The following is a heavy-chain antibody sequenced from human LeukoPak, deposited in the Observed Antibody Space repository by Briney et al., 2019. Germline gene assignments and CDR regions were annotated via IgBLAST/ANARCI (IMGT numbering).Heavy chain of an antibody. J-gene: IGHJ4*02. D-gene: IGHD6-19*01. Sequence: GGSLRLSCVASGFSLINYNMNWVRQAPGKGLGWVSFISSGSATTHYADSVKGRFTISRDNAKNSLYLQINSLRVEDTAVYYCARVSSGWSLDYWGQGALVTVSS. CDR1: GFSLINYN. V-gene: IGHV3-48*04. CDR2: ISSGSATT. CDR3: ARVSSGWSLDY.